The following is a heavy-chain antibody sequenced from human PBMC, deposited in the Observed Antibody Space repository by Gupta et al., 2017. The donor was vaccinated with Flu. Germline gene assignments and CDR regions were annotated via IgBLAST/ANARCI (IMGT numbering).Heavy chain of an antibody. CDR3: THTPAPLGALTLHPFDI. CDR2: IYWDDDK. J-gene: IGHJ3*02. V-gene: IGHV2-5*02. Sequence: QITLKESGPTLVKPTQTLTLTCTFSGFPLSTSGVGVGWIRQPPGKALEWLALIYWDDDKRYSPSLESRLTITKDTSENHVVLTVTNMDPVDTATYYCTHTPAPLGALTLHPFDIWGQGTMVTVSS. D-gene: IGHD1-26*01. CDR1: GFPLSTSGVG.